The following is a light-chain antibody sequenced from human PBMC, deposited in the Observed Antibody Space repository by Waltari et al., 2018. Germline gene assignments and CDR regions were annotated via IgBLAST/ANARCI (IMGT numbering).Light chain of an antibody. CDR1: ALSKQY. V-gene: IGLV3-25*03. J-gene: IGLJ2*01. CDR3: QSADSSGSVV. Sequence: SFELTQPPSLSVSPGQTARIPCSGDALSKQYAHWHQQRTGLAPVLVIYKDTERPSGIPERFSGSSSGTTVTLTISGVQAEDEADYYCQSADSSGSVVFGGGTKLTVL. CDR2: KDT.